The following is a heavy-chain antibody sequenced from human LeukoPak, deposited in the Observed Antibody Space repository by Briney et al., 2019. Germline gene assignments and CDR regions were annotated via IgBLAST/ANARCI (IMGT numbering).Heavy chain of an antibody. Sequence: GESLKISCKGSGYSFISYWIGWVRQMPGKGLEWMGIIYPGGSDTRFSPSFQGQVTISVDKSINIAYLQWSGLKASDTAMYYCARPLYSRTAYYYHGIDIWGQGTTVAVSS. CDR1: GYSFISYW. CDR2: IYPGGSDT. D-gene: IGHD2-15*01. J-gene: IGHJ6*02. V-gene: IGHV5-51*01. CDR3: ARPLYSRTAYYYHGIDI.